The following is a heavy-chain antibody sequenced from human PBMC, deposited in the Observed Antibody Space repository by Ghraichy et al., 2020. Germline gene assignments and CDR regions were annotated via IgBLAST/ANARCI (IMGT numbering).Heavy chain of an antibody. J-gene: IGHJ6*02. D-gene: IGHD6-6*01. V-gene: IGHV4-59*01. CDR2: IYYSGST. CDR3: ARDQSTSGGHYGMDV. CDR1: GGSISSYY. Sequence: SETLSLTCTVSGGSISSYYWSWIRQPPGKGLEWIGYIYYSGSTNYNPSLKSRVTISVDTSKNQFSLKLSSVTAADTAVYYCARDQSTSGGHYGMDVWGQGTTVTVSS.